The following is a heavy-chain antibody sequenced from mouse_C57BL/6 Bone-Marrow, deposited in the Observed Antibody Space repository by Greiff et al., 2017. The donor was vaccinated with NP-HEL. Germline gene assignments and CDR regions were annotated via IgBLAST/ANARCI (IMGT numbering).Heavy chain of an antibody. Sequence: VQLQQPGAELVKPGASVKLSCKASGYTFTSYWMHWVKQRPGQGLEWIGMIHPNSGSTNYNEKFKSKATLTVDKSSSTAYMQLSSRTSEDSAVYYCARCYYDYDQAWFAYWGQGTLVTVSA. CDR3: ARCYYDYDQAWFAY. CDR1: GYTFTSYW. J-gene: IGHJ3*01. D-gene: IGHD2-4*01. V-gene: IGHV1-64*01. CDR2: IHPNSGST.